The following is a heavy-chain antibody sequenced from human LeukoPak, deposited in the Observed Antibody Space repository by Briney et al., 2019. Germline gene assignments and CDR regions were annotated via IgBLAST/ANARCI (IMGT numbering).Heavy chain of an antibody. V-gene: IGHV3-48*01. J-gene: IGHJ4*02. D-gene: IGHD3-10*01. CDR1: GFTFSSYT. CDR3: ARGLLWLF. Sequence: GGSLRLSCAASGFTFSSYTMNWVRQPPGKGLEWVSNIGTSSTTIYYADSVKGRFTISRDNAKNSLYLQMNSLRVEDTAVYYCARGLLWLFGGQGTLVTVSS. CDR2: IGTSSTTI.